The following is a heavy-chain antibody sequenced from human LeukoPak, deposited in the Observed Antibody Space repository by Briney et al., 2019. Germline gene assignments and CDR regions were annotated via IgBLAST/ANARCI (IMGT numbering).Heavy chain of an antibody. J-gene: IGHJ4*02. CDR2: IYPGDSDT. D-gene: IGHD3-22*01. V-gene: IGHV5-51*01. Sequence: GESLKISCKGSGYSFTSYWIGWVRQMPGKGLEWMGIIYPGDSDTRYSPSFQGQVTISADKSISTAYLQWSSLKASDTAVYYCARRKPPYYYDSSGYADYWGQGTLVTVSS. CDR1: GYSFTSYW. CDR3: ARRKPPYYYDSSGYADY.